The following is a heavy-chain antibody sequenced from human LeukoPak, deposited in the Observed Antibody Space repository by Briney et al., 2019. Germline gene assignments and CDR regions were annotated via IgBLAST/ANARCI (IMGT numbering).Heavy chain of an antibody. CDR2: ISGSGGRT. CDR1: GFTFSNYA. V-gene: IGHV3-23*01. Sequence: PRGSLSLSCALSGFTFSNYAMNWVRHAPEGGLEWVSAISGSGGRTYYADSVKGRFTISRDNSKNTPYLQMNSLRAEDTAVYYCAKDLAGSGSYSFDYWGQGTLVTVSS. D-gene: IGHD1-26*01. J-gene: IGHJ4*02. CDR3: AKDLAGSGSYSFDY.